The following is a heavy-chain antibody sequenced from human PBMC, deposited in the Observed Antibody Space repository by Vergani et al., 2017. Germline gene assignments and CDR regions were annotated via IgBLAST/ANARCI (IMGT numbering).Heavy chain of an antibody. D-gene: IGHD6-19*01. CDR3: ARQVAVAXKWWGPFYYYGMDV. CDR2: IDPSDSYT. J-gene: IGHJ6*02. CDR1: GYSFTSYW. V-gene: IGHV5-10-1*01. Sequence: EVQLVQSGAEVKKPGESVRISCKGSGYSFTSYWISWVRQMPGKGLEWMGRIDPSDSYTNYSPSFQGHVTISADKSISTAYLQWSSLKASETAMYYCARQVAVAXKWWGPFYYYGMDVWGQGTTVTVSS.